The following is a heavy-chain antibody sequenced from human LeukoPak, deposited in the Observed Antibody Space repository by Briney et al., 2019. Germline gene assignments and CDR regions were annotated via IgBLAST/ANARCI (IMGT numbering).Heavy chain of an antibody. Sequence: PGGSLRLSCTASGFTFGDYAMSWVRQAPGKGLEWVGFIRSKAYGGTTEYAAAVKGRFTISRDDSKSIAYLQMNSLKTEDTAVYYCTLVRGVRVFDYWGQGTLVTVSS. CDR2: IRSKAYGGTT. D-gene: IGHD3-10*01. J-gene: IGHJ4*02. CDR1: GFTFGDYA. V-gene: IGHV3-49*04. CDR3: TLVRGVRVFDY.